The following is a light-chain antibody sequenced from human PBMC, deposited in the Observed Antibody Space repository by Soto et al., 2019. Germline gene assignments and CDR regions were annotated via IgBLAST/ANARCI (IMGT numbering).Light chain of an antibody. V-gene: IGLV3-25*03. Sequence: SYELTQPPSVSVSPGQTATISCSGDALPNQYAYWYQQKPGQAPVLLNYKYTERPSGITARFSGSNSSTTIKLTISGVQAEDEADYCCQSGDGSGSYVVYGRGTKLTVL. CDR1: ALPNQY. CDR3: QSGDGSGSYVV. CDR2: KYT. J-gene: IGLJ2*01.